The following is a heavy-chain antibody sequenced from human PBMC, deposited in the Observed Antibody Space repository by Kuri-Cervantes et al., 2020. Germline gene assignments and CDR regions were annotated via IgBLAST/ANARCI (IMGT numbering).Heavy chain of an antibody. D-gene: IGHD2-15*01. CDR3: AREYRWCSGGSCYSAGGAFDI. J-gene: IGHJ3*02. Sequence: ASVKVSCKASGYTFPSYGISWVRQAPGKGLEWMGWISAYNGDTNYAQNLQGRVTMTTDTSTSTVYMELSSLRSEDTAVYYCAREYRWCSGGSCYSAGGAFDIWGQGTMVTVSS. CDR1: GYTFPSYG. V-gene: IGHV1-18*01. CDR2: ISAYNGDT.